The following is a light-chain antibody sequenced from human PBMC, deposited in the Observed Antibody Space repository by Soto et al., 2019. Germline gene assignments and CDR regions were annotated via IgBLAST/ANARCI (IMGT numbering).Light chain of an antibody. CDR1: QSVSTN. CDR2: GAS. Sequence: EIVMTQSPATLSVSPGERATLSCRASQSVSTNLAWYQQKPGQAPRLLMYGASNRATGIPARFSGSGSGTEFTLTINSLQSEDFAVYYCQQYHNWPPYTFGQGTKLEIK. CDR3: QQYHNWPPYT. J-gene: IGKJ2*01. V-gene: IGKV3-15*01.